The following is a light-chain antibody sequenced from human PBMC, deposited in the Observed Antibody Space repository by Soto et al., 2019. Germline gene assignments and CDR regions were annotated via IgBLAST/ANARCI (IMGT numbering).Light chain of an antibody. Sequence: QSVLTQPPSASGTPGQRITISCSGSGSNIGSNTVTWYQQLPRTAPKLLIYTNNQRPSGVPDRFSGSKSGTSASLAISGLQAEDEADYYCSSYTSTSTLNRVFGGGTKLTVL. CDR3: SSYTSTSTLNRV. J-gene: IGLJ3*02. V-gene: IGLV1-44*01. CDR1: GSNIGSNT. CDR2: TNN.